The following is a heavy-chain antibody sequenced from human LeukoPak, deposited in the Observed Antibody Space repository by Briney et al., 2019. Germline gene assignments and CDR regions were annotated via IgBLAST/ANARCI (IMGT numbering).Heavy chain of an antibody. CDR2: ISFDGTDA. D-gene: IGHD3-22*01. J-gene: IGHJ4*02. CDR1: GFTFSSYA. Sequence: PGRSLRLSCAASGFTFSSYAMHWVRQAPGKGLEWVAVISFDGTDAFYADSVKGRFTISRDNSKNTLYLQMNSLRADDTAVYYCASPGIYYYDSSGYRNWGQGTLVTVSS. CDR3: ASPGIYYYDSSGYRN. V-gene: IGHV3-30*04.